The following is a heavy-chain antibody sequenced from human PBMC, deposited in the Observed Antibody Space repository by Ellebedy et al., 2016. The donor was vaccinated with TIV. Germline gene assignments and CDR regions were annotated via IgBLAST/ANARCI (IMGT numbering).Heavy chain of an antibody. Sequence: PGGSLRLSCAASGFTFSRHWMHWIRQAPGKGLVWLSRINGDGGFTSHADFVKGRFTISRDNAKNKLYLQMNSPKAEDTAMYYCSTLSETGYWGHGTLVTVSS. CDR1: GFTFSRHW. J-gene: IGHJ4*01. CDR3: STLSETGY. D-gene: IGHD3-10*01. V-gene: IGHV3-74*01. CDR2: INGDGGFT.